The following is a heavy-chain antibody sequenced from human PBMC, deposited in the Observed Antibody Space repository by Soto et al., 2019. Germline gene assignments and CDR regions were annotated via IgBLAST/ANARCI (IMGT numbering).Heavy chain of an antibody. D-gene: IGHD2-2*01. J-gene: IGHJ4*02. V-gene: IGHV4-39*01. CDR2: VYQSGTT. CDR1: GASISTSSDF. Sequence: QLQLQESGPGLVRSSETLSLTCSVSGASISTSSDFWGWIRQAPGKGLEWIGHVYQSGTTRLNPSLKGRLSISVDRSKNPFSLQLHSATGADRAVYYCARQPERTSYFDSWGQVILFTVSS. CDR3: ARQPERTSYFDS.